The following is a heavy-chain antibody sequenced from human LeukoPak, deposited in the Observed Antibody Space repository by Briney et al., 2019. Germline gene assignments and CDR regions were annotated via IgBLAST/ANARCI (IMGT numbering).Heavy chain of an antibody. J-gene: IGHJ3*02. V-gene: IGHV3-30*03. D-gene: IGHD5-24*01. CDR2: ISYDGSNK. Sequence: PGRSLRLSCAASGFTFSSYGMHWVRQAPGKGLEWVAVISYDGSNKYYADSVKGRFTISRDNSKNTLYLQMNSLRAEDTAVYYCASPAGDGYNRNAFDIWGQGTMVTVSS. CDR3: ASPAGDGYNRNAFDI. CDR1: GFTFSSYG.